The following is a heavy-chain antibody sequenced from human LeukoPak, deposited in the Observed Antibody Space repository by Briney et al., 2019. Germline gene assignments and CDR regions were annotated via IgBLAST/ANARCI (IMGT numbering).Heavy chain of an antibody. V-gene: IGHV1-46*01. CDR1: GYTFTSYY. J-gene: IGHJ4*02. D-gene: IGHD7-27*01. CDR3: ARDYRTGIFDY. CDR2: INPSGGST. Sequence: ASVEVSCKASGYTFTSYYMHWVRQAPGQGLEWMGIINPSGGSTSYAQKFQGRVTMTRDTSTSTVYMELSSLRSEDTAVYYCARDYRTGIFDYWGQGTLVTVSS.